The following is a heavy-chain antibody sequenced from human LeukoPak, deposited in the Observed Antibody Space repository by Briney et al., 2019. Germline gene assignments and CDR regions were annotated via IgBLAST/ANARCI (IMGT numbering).Heavy chain of an antibody. J-gene: IGHJ5*02. Sequence: SETLSLTCAVYGGSFSGYYWTWIRQPPGKGLEWIGEINHSGSTNYNPSLKGRVTISVDTSKNQFSLKLSSVTAADTAVYYCARGPYEGWFDPWGQGTLVTVSS. CDR1: GGSFSGYY. D-gene: IGHD3-22*01. V-gene: IGHV4-34*01. CDR3: ARGPYEGWFDP. CDR2: INHSGST.